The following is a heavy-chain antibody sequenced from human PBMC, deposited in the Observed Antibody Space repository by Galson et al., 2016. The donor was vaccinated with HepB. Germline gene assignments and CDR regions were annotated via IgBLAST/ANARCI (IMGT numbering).Heavy chain of an antibody. J-gene: IGHJ4*02. CDR3: AGGYFRLGEGLSDF. Sequence: SLRLSCAASGFTFSSYSIDWVRQAPGKGLEWVSFISSSGRYIYYADSVKGRFTISRDNAKNSVYLQMDSLRAEDTALYYCAGGYFRLGEGLSDFWGQGTLVTVSS. CDR1: GFTFSSYS. CDR2: ISSSGRYI. D-gene: IGHD2-21*02. V-gene: IGHV3-21*04.